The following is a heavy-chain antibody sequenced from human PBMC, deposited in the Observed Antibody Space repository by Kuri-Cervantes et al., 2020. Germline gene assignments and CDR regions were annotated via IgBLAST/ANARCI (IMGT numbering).Heavy chain of an antibody. V-gene: IGHV3-23*01. Sequence: GESLKISCTASGFTFSSYAMNWVRQAPGKGLEWVSAMSGGGDSTYYADSVKGRFTISRDNSKNTLYLQMNSLRAEDTAVYYCAKDRVGATHNWFDPWGQGTLVTVSS. CDR1: GFTFSSYA. CDR3: AKDRVGATHNWFDP. J-gene: IGHJ5*02. D-gene: IGHD1-26*01. CDR2: MSGGGDST.